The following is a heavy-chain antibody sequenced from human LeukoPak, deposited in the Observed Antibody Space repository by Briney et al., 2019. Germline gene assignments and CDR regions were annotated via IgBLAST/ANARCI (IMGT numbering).Heavy chain of an antibody. CDR3: AREYSASEH. CDR1: GYTFVGYY. J-gene: IGHJ4*02. Sequence: ASVKVSCKASGYTFVGYYLHWVRQAPGQGLEWMAWIDPYTGNTHYAQKFQGRITVTRDTSVSTTYIELSWLKSDDPARYYCAREYSASEHWGQGTLVTVSS. V-gene: IGHV1-2*02. D-gene: IGHD5-12*01. CDR2: IDPYTGNT.